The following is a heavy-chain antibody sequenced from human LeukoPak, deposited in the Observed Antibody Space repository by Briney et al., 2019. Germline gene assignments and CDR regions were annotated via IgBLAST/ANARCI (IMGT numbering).Heavy chain of an antibody. CDR3: AKDLSYDFWSAFDY. V-gene: IGHV3-23*01. Sequence: AGGSLRLSCAASRFTFSSYATSWVRQAPGKGLEWVSAISASGATTYYADSVKGRFTISRDNSKNTLYLQMNSLRTEDTAVYCCAKDLSYDFWSAFDYWGQGTLVTVSS. CDR2: ISASGATT. J-gene: IGHJ4*02. CDR1: RFTFSSYA. D-gene: IGHD3-3*01.